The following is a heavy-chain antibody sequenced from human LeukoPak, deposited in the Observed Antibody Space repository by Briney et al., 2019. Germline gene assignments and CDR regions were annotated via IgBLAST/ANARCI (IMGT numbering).Heavy chain of an antibody. Sequence: ASETLSLTCAVYGGSFSGYYWSWIRQPPGKGLEWIGEINHSGSTNYNPSLKSRVTISVDTSKNQFSLKLSSVTAADTAVYYCARGLRPYNSSDRTLGIQYYYYYYMDVWGKGTTVTVSS. CDR2: INHSGST. J-gene: IGHJ6*03. CDR1: GGSFSGYY. V-gene: IGHV4-34*01. CDR3: ARGLRPYNSSDRTLGIQYYYYYYMDV. D-gene: IGHD6-6*01.